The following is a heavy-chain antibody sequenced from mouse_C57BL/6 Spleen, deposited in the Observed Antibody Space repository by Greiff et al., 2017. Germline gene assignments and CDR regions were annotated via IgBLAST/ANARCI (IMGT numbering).Heavy chain of an antibody. D-gene: IGHD3-3*01. V-gene: IGHV1-50*01. Sequence: QVQLQQPGAELVKPGASVKLSCKASGYTFTSYWMQWVKQRPGQGLEWIGEIDPSDSYPNYNQKFKGKATLTVDTSSSTAYMQLSSLTSEDSAVYYCARGGGTGYFDVWGTGTTVTVSS. CDR1: GYTFTSYW. CDR3: ARGGGTGYFDV. J-gene: IGHJ1*03. CDR2: IDPSDSYP.